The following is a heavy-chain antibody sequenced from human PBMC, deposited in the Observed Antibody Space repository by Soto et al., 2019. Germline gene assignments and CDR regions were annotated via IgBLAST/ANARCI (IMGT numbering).Heavy chain of an antibody. CDR1: GFTFSDYY. CDR2: ISSSSSYT. Sequence: QVQLVESGGGLVKPGGSLRLSCAASGFTFSDYYMSWIRQAPGKGLEWVSYISSSSSYTNYADSVKGRFTISRDNAKNSLYLQMNSLRAEDTAVYYCARDLSTMIVVVNNNWFDPRGQGTLVTVSS. J-gene: IGHJ5*02. V-gene: IGHV3-11*06. D-gene: IGHD3-22*01. CDR3: ARDLSTMIVVVNNNWFDP.